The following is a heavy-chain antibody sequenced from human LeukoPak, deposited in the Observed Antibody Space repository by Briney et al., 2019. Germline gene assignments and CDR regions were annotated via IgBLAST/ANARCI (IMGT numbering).Heavy chain of an antibody. CDR2: ISWNSGSI. D-gene: IGHD7-27*01. V-gene: IGHV3-9*01. CDR3: ARVNTGLDY. J-gene: IGHJ4*02. CDR1: GFTFDDYA. Sequence: GGSLRLSCAASGFTFDDYAMRWVRHAPGKGLEWVSGISWNSGSIGYADSVKGRFTISRDNAKNSLYLQMNSLRAEDTALYYCARVNTGLDYWGQGTLVTVSS.